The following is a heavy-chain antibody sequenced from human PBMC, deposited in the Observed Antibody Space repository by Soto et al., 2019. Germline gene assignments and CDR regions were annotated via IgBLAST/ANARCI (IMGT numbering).Heavy chain of an antibody. CDR3: AGDFAPALTPGDDFDY. D-gene: IGHD3-10*01. Sequence: EVQLVESGGGLVQPGGPLRLSCAASGFTFSNYWMHWVRQVPGKGLVWVSRINEDGTYRSYADFAKGRFTISRDKAKNTVYLQMNSLSADDTAVYYCAGDFAPALTPGDDFDYWGHGTLVTVSS. V-gene: IGHV3-74*01. CDR1: GFTFSNYW. CDR2: INEDGTYR. J-gene: IGHJ4*01.